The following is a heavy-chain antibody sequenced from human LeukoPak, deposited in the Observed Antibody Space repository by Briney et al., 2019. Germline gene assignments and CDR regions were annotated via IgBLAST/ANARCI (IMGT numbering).Heavy chain of an antibody. CDR1: GYSFTNYW. CDR2: IYPGDSDT. J-gene: IGHJ4*02. Sequence: GESLKISCKGSGYSFTNYWIGWVRRMPGKGLEWMGIIYPGDSDTRYSPSFQGQVTISADRSISTAYLQWSTLKASDTGMYYCATRIVGALIIWGQGTLVTVSS. CDR3: ATRIVGALII. D-gene: IGHD1-26*01. V-gene: IGHV5-51*01.